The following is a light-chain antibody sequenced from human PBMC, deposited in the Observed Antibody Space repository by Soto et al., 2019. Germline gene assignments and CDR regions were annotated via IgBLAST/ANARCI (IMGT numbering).Light chain of an antibody. Sequence: QSVLTQPPSASWTPGQRVTISCSGSSSNIGTNTVIWYQQLPGAAPRLLIYSDNQRPSGVPDRFSGSKSGTSASLAISGLQSEDEADYYCAAWDVSLVVFGGGTKVTVL. CDR2: SDN. CDR3: AAWDVSLVV. J-gene: IGLJ2*01. V-gene: IGLV1-44*01. CDR1: SSNIGTNT.